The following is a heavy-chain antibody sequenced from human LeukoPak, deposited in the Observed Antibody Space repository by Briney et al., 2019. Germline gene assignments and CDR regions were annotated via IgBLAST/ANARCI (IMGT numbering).Heavy chain of an antibody. CDR3: AKGTGSYYAGFDY. CDR2: ISSSGGST. D-gene: IGHD1-26*01. CDR1: GFTFSNYG. J-gene: IGHJ4*02. V-gene: IGHV3-23*01. Sequence: AGGSLRLSCAVSGFTFSNYGMSWVRQAPGKGLEWVSVISSSGGSTYYADSVKGRFTISRDNSKNTLYLQMNSLRAEDTAVYYCAKGTGSYYAGFDYWGQGTLVTVSS.